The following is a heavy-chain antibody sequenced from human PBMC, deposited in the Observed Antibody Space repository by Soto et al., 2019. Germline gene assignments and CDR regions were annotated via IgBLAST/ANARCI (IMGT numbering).Heavy chain of an antibody. V-gene: IGHV3-30*18. D-gene: IGHD3-10*01. CDR3: AKMSVFGENDAFDI. Sequence: GGSLRPSCAASGFTFSSYGMHWVRQAPGKGLEWVAVISYDGSNKYYADSVKGRFTISRDNSKNTLYLQMNSLRAEDTAVYYCAKMSVFGENDAFDIWGQGTMVTVSS. J-gene: IGHJ3*02. CDR2: ISYDGSNK. CDR1: GFTFSSYG.